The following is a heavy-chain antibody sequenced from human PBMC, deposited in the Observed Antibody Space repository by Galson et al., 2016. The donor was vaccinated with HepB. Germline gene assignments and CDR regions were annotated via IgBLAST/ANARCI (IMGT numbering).Heavy chain of an antibody. CDR3: ARDVSYCNGGVCSV. Sequence: SLRLSCAASGFSFSISWMNWVRQAPGKGLEWVANIKEDGSEKNYVDSVKGRFTLSRDNAKNSLFLQMNSLRPEDTAVYYCARDVSYCNGGVCSVWGRGTMVTVSS. CDR1: GFSFSISW. CDR2: IKEDGSEK. D-gene: IGHD2-8*02. J-gene: IGHJ3*01. V-gene: IGHV3-7*01.